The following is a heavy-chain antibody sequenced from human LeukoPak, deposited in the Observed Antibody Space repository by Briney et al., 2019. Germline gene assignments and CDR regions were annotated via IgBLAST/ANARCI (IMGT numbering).Heavy chain of an antibody. D-gene: IGHD5-18*01. J-gene: IGHJ6*02. Sequence: GGSLRLSCAASGFTFSSYWMSWVRQAPGKGLEGVANIKQDGSEKYYVDSVKGRFTISRDNAKNSLYLQMNSLRAEDTAVYYCAREGYSYGRTNYYYYGMDVWGQGTTVTVSS. V-gene: IGHV3-7*01. CDR3: AREGYSYGRTNYYYYGMDV. CDR1: GFTFSSYW. CDR2: IKQDGSEK.